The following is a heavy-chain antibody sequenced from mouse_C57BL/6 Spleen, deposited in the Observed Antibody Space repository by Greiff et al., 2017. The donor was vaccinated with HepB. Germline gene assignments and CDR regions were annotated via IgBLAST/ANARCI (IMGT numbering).Heavy chain of an antibody. J-gene: IGHJ4*01. CDR2: IYPGDGDT. V-gene: IGHV1-82*01. Sequence: VQVVESGPELVKPGASVKISCKASGYAFSSSWMNWVKQRPGKGLEWIGRIYPGDGDTNYNGKFKGKATLTADKSSSTAYMQLSSLTSEDSAVYFCARAPYYYGSSYDYAMDYWGQGTSVTVSS. CDR1: GYAFSSSW. CDR3: ARAPYYYGSSYDYAMDY. D-gene: IGHD1-1*01.